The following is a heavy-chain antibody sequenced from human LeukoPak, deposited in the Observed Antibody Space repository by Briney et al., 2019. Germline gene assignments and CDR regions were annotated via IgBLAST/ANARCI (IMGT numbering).Heavy chain of an antibody. CDR2: INSDGSST. D-gene: IGHD1-20*01. CDR3: ASGLRPTLITGPGYMDV. J-gene: IGHJ6*03. V-gene: IGHV3-74*01. Sequence: GGSLRLSCAASGFTFSSYWMHWVRQAPGKGLVWVSRINSDGSSTSYADSVKGRFTISRDNAKNTLYLQMNSLRAEDTAVYYCASGLRPTLITGPGYMDVWGKGTTVTVSS. CDR1: GFTFSSYW.